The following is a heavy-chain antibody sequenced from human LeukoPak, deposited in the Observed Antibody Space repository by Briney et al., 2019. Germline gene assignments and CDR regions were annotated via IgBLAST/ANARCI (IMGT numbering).Heavy chain of an antibody. CDR2: GNESGGT. CDR1: GGSLNGHY. V-gene: IGHV4-34*01. CDR3: AREARPKPSCFDP. Sequence: PSETLSLTCAVYGGSLNGHYWSWIRQPPGKGLEWIGEGNESGGTKFNPSLKSRVTISADTSKNQFSLKVKSVTAADTAVYYCAREARPKPSCFDPWGQGTLVTVSS. J-gene: IGHJ5*02.